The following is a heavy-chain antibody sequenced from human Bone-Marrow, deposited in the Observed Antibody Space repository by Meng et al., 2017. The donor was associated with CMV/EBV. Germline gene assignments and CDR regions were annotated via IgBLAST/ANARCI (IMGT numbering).Heavy chain of an antibody. J-gene: IGHJ6*02. CDR1: GYTFTSYD. CDR3: ARDFRVPAAMPVCCEGYYYYYGMDV. V-gene: IGHV1-8*03. Sequence: ASVKVSCKASGYTFTSYDINWVRQASGQGLEWMGWMNPNSGNIGYAQKFQGRVTITRNTSISTAYMELSSLRSEDTAVYYCARDFRVPAAMPVCCEGYYYYYGMDVWGQGTTVTFSS. D-gene: IGHD2-2*01. CDR2: MNPNSGNI.